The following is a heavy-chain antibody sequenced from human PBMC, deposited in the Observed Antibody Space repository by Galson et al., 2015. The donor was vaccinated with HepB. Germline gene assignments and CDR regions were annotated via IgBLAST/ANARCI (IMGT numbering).Heavy chain of an antibody. CDR2: IRRKAYGGTT. CDR1: GFTFGDYA. Sequence: SLRLSCATSGFTFGDYAMSWFRQAPGKGLEWLGFIRRKAYGGTTEYAASVRGRFTISRDDSKGIAYLQVNSLRTEDTAVYFCARGQFYDILTGYPTPRYFDYWGQGTLVTVSS. J-gene: IGHJ4*02. CDR3: ARGQFYDILTGYPTPRYFDY. V-gene: IGHV3-49*03. D-gene: IGHD3-9*01.